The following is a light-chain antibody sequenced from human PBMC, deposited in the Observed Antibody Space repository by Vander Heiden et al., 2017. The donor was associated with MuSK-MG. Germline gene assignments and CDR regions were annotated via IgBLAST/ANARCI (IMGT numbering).Light chain of an antibody. V-gene: IGKV1-39*01. CDR3: QQSYSTPRIT. J-gene: IGKJ5*01. CDR1: QSISSY. Sequence: DIQMTQSSSSLSASVGDRVTTTCLASQSISSYLNWYQQKPGKAPKLLIYAASSLQSGVPSRLSGSGSGTDFTLTISSLQPEDFATYYCQQSYSTPRITFGQGTRLEIK. CDR2: AAS.